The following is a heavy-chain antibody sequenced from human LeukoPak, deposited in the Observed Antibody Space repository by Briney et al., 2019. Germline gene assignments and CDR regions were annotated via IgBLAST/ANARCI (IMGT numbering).Heavy chain of an antibody. Sequence: ASVKVSCKASGYTFTGYYMHWVRQAPGQGLEWMGWINTNTGNPTYAQGFTGRFVFSLDTSVSTAYLQISSLKAEDTAVYYCARVGGDPYVYPDYWGQGTLVTVSS. CDR2: INTNTGNP. CDR1: GYTFTGYY. V-gene: IGHV7-4-1*02. J-gene: IGHJ4*02. D-gene: IGHD4-17*01. CDR3: ARVGGDPYVYPDY.